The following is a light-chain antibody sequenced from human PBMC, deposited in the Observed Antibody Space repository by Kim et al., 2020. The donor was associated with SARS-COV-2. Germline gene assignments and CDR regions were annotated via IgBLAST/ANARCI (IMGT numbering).Light chain of an antibody. CDR1: RLGNKY. V-gene: IGLV3-1*01. Sequence: SYELTQPPSVSVSPGQTASITCSGDRLGNKYACWYQQKPGQSPVLVIYQDNERPSGIPERFSGSNSGNTATLTISGTQAMDEADYYCQAWDSSTASYVFGPGTKVTVL. CDR2: QDN. CDR3: QAWDSSTASYV. J-gene: IGLJ1*01.